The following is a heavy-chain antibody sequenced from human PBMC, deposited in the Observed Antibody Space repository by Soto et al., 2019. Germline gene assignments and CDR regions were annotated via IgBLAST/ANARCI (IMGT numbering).Heavy chain of an antibody. J-gene: IGHJ2*01. CDR2: IDTSGTYT. D-gene: IGHD2-8*01. Sequence: EVQLVESGGGLVKPGGSPRLSCAASGFTFNNYNMNWVRQAPGKGLEWVASIDTSGTYTNYADSVRGRFTISRDNAKKSLYLEMSSLRDEDTAVYYCAREETKRSYWYFDLWGRGTLVTVS. CDR3: AREETKRSYWYFDL. CDR1: GFTFNNYN. V-gene: IGHV3-21*01.